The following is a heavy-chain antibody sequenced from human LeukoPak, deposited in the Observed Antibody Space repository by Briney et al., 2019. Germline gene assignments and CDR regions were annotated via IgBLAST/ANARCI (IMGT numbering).Heavy chain of an antibody. CDR2: INPNSGGT. V-gene: IGHV1-2*02. J-gene: IGHJ4*02. CDR3: AREIFEASTPFDY. CDR1: GYTFTGYY. Sequence: RASVKVSCKASGYTFTGYYMHWVRQAPGQGLEWMGWINPNSGGTNYAQKFQGRVTMTRDTSISTAYMELSRLRSDDTAVYYCAREIFEASTPFDYWGQGTLVTVSS. D-gene: IGHD3-9*01.